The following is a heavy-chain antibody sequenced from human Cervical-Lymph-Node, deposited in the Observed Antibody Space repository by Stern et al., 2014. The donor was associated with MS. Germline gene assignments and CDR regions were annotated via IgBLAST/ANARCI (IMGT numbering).Heavy chain of an antibody. J-gene: IGHJ5*01. CDR1: GFTFSDYY. CDR3: ARVLPRSPTSHNWLDS. V-gene: IGHV3-11*01. CDR2: ISSTSRTT. Sequence: VQLVESGGGSVKPGGSLRLSCTTSGFTFSDYYMTWIRQTPGKGLECISYISSTSRTTYYAACVKGRFTISRDSANNSLYLQMNSLRVDDTAVYYCARVLPRSPTSHNWLDSWGQGTLVTVSS.